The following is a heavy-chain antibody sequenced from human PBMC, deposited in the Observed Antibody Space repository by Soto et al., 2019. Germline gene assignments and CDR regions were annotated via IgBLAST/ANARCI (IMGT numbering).Heavy chain of an antibody. D-gene: IGHD6-19*01. V-gene: IGHV3-9*01. CDR3: AKANGIAVAGYFDY. CDR1: GFTFDDYA. CDR2: ISWNSGSI. Sequence: SLRLSCAASGFTFDDYAMHWVRQAPGKGLEWVSGISWNSGSIGYADSVKGRFTISRDNAKNSLYLQMNSLRAEDTALYYCAKANGIAVAGYFDYWGQGTLVTVSS. J-gene: IGHJ4*02.